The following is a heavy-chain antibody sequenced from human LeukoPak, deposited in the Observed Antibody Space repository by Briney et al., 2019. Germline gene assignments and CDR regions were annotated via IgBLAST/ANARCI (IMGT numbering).Heavy chain of an antibody. J-gene: IGHJ4*02. V-gene: IGHV1-2*02. CDR2: INPNSGGT. D-gene: IGHD5-12*01. Sequence: ASVKVSCKASGYPFSAYYMHWVRRAPGQGLEWMGWINPNSGGTHYAQKFQGRVTMTRDTSISTAYMELSRLRSDDTAVYYCARDYSGYPELWGFDYWGQGTLVTVSS. CDR3: ARDYSGYPELWGFDY. CDR1: GYPFSAYY.